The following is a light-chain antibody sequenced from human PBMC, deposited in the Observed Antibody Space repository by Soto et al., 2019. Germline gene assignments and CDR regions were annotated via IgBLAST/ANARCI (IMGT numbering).Light chain of an antibody. J-gene: IGKJ1*01. CDR1: QTISSW. CDR2: KAS. V-gene: IGKV1-5*03. CDR3: HHYNSYSEA. Sequence: DIQMTQSPSTLSGSVGDRVTITCRASQTISSWLAWYQQKPGKAPKLLIYKASTLKSGVPSRFSGSGSGTEFTLTISSLQTDDFATYYCHHYNSYSEAFGQGTKVEIK.